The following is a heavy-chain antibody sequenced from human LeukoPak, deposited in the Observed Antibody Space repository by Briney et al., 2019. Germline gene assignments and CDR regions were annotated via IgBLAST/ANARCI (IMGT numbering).Heavy chain of an antibody. CDR2: ISAYNGNT. V-gene: IGHV1-18*01. D-gene: IGHD2-2*01. CDR1: GYTFTSYG. CDR3: ARLLPAAMKEYYYYYMDV. Sequence: ASVKVSCKASGYTFTSYGISWVRQAPGQGLEWMGWISAYNGNTNYAQKLQGRVTMTTDTSTSTAYMELRSLRSDDTAVYYCARLLPAAMKEYYYYYMDVWGKGTTVTISS. J-gene: IGHJ6*03.